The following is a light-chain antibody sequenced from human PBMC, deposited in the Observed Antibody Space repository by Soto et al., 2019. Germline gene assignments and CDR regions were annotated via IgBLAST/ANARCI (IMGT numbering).Light chain of an antibody. V-gene: IGKV1-27*01. CDR2: TAS. CDR3: QKYSSAPFT. Sequence: DIQMTQSPSSLSASIGDRVTISCRASQGISNYLAWYQQRPGKVPKLLIHTASTLHSGVPSRFSGSGSGTDCTLTISSLQPEDVGTYFCQKYSSAPFTFGPGTKVDL. CDR1: QGISNY. J-gene: IGKJ3*01.